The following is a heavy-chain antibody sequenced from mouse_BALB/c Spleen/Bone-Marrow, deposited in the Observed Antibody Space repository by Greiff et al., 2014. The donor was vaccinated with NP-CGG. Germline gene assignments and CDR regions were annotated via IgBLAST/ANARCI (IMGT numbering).Heavy chain of an antibody. J-gene: IGHJ3*01. CDR2: INPNSDYT. CDR3: AREVYGPWFAY. D-gene: IGHD1-1*02. Sequence: VQLQQSGAELARPGASVKMSCEASGYTFTYYTMYWVKQRPGQGLEWIGYINPNSDYTNYNQKFKDKATLTADKSSSTAYMQLSSLTSEDSAVYYCAREVYGPWFAYWGQGTLVTVSA. CDR1: GYTFTYYT. V-gene: IGHV1-4*01.